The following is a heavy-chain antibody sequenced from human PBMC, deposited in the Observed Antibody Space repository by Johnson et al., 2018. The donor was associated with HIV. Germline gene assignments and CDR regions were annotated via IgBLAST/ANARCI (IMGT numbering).Heavy chain of an antibody. CDR2: ISYDGSNK. CDR1: GFTFNTYT. J-gene: IGHJ3*02. D-gene: IGHD2-21*02. Sequence: QVQLVESGGGVVQPGRSLRLFCAVSGFTFNTYTMHWVRQAPGKGLEWVAVISYDGSNKYYADSVKGRFTISRDNSKNSLYLQMNSLRAEYTAVYYCAREMTHDDAFDIWGQGTMVTVSS. V-gene: IGHV3-30*04. CDR3: AREMTHDDAFDI.